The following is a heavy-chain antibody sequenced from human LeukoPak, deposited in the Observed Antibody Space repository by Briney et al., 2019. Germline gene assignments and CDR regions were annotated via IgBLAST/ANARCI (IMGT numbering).Heavy chain of an antibody. CDR1: GFTFSGYS. J-gene: IGHJ4*02. V-gene: IGHV3-48*01. CDR3: ARLSGSGYDY. CDR2: ISSSSSTI. D-gene: IGHD3-3*01. Sequence: QAGGSLRLSCAASGFTFSGYSMNWVRQAPGKGLEWVSYISSSSSTIYYADSVKGRFTISRDNAKNSLYLQMDSLRAEDTAVYYCARLSGSGYDYWGQGTLVTVSS.